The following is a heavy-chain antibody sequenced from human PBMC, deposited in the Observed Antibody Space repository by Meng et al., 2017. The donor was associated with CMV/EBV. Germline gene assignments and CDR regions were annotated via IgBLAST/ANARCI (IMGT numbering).Heavy chain of an antibody. V-gene: IGHV3-13*01. CDR1: GFTFSSYD. D-gene: IGHD6-13*01. CDR3: AKDADSSSWYMYYGMDV. J-gene: IGHJ6*02. CDR2: IGTAGDT. Sequence: LSLTCAASGFTFSSYDMHWVRQATGKGLEWVSAIGTAGDTYYPGSVKGRFTISRENAKNSLYLQMNSLRAEDTALYYCAKDADSSSWYMYYGMDVWGQGTTVTVSS.